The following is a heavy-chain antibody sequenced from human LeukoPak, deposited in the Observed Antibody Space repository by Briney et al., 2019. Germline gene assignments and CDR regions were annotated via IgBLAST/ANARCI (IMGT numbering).Heavy chain of an antibody. CDR3: ARGGGPHMMGMIPDY. D-gene: IGHD3-3*01. CDR1: GGSISSYY. V-gene: IGHV4-59*01. J-gene: IGHJ4*02. CDR2: IYYSGST. Sequence: SETLSLTCTVSGGSISSYYWSWIRQPPGKGLEWIGYIYYSGSTNYNPSLKSLVTISVDTSKNQFSLKLSSVTAADTAVYYRARGGGPHMMGMIPDYWGQGTLVTVSS.